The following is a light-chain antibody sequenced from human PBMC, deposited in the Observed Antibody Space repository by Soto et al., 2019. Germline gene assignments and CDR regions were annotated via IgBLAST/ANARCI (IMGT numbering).Light chain of an antibody. Sequence: QSVLTQPPSASGSPGQSVAISCTGTSSDVGGYNYVSWYQQHPGKAPKLMIYEGIKRPSGVSDRFSGSTSGSTASLTISGLQAEDEAEYYCCSYVGATTYVFGSGTKVTVL. CDR3: CSYVGATTYV. V-gene: IGLV2-8*01. CDR2: EGI. J-gene: IGLJ1*01. CDR1: SSDVGGYNY.